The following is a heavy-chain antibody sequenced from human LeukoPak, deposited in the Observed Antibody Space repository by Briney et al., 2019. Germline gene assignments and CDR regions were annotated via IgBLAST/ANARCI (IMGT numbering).Heavy chain of an antibody. CDR3: ARDHGYYDFWSGYYVETQWFDY. Sequence: ASVKVPCKASGYTFTSYAMNWVRQAPGQGLEWMGWINTNTGNPTYAQGFTGRFVFSLDTSVSTAYLQISGLKAEDTAVYYCARDHGYYDFWSGYYVETQWFDYWGQGTLVTVSS. V-gene: IGHV7-4-1*02. CDR2: INTNTGNP. CDR1: GYTFTSYA. D-gene: IGHD3-3*01. J-gene: IGHJ4*02.